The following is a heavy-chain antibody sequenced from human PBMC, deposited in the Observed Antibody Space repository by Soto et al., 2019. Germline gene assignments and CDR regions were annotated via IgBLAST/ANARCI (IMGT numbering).Heavy chain of an antibody. CDR2: ISFDGNII. CDR3: ARTFDTITYYFDY. Sequence: PGGSLRLSCAASEFSFSSYAMHWIRQAPGKGLEWVAVISFDGNIIHYADSVKGRFIISRDNSKNTLYLQMHSLSGEDTAVYYCARTFDTITYYFDYWGQGTRVTVS. V-gene: IGHV3-30-3*01. J-gene: IGHJ4*02. CDR1: EFSFSSYA. D-gene: IGHD3-9*01.